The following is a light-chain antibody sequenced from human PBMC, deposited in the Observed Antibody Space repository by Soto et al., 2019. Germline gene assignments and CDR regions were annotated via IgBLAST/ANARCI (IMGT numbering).Light chain of an antibody. V-gene: IGKV3-15*01. CDR2: DAS. CDR1: QNVYNN. CDR3: QQCRNWPLT. Sequence: EIVMTQSPATLSVSPGEGATLSCKASQNVYNNLAWYQQRPGQPPRLLIYDASTRATGISAWFSGSGYGTEFTLAISSRQSEDFAVYFCQQCRNWPLTFGGGTKVEIK. J-gene: IGKJ4*01.